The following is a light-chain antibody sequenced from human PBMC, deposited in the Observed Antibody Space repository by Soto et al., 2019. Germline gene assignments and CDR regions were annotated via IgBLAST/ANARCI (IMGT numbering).Light chain of an antibody. Sequence: ALQLTQSPSSLSASVGDRVTITCRASQGISSALAWYQQTPGKPPKLLIYDASSLEIGVPSRFSGSGSVTDFTLTISNLQPEDFATYYCHQFNNYPFTFGPGTKVDIK. CDR2: DAS. V-gene: IGKV1D-13*01. J-gene: IGKJ3*01. CDR3: HQFNNYPFT. CDR1: QGISSA.